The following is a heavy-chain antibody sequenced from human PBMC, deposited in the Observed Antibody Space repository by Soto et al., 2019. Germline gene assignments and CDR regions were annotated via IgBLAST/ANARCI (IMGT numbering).Heavy chain of an antibody. J-gene: IGHJ4*02. CDR1: GFTVSTNY. CDR3: ARARGSSSWYPGFFDF. D-gene: IGHD6-13*01. CDR2: IYSGGST. V-gene: IGHV3-53*02. Sequence: EVQLVETGGGLIQPGGSLRLSCAASGFTVSTNYMNWVRQAPGKGLEWVSVIYSGGSTYYADSVKGRFTISRDNSKNTLDLRMNSLRADDTAVYYCARARGSSSWYPGFFDFWGQGTLVTVSS.